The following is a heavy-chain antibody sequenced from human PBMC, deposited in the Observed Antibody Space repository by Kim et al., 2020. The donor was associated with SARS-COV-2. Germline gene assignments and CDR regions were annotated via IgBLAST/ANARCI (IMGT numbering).Heavy chain of an antibody. V-gene: IGHV1-8*01. CDR1: GYTFTSYD. J-gene: IGHJ6*03. Sequence: ASVKVSCKASGYTFTSYDINWVRQATGQGLEWMGWMNPNSGNTGYAQKFQGRVTMTRNTSISTAYMELSSLRSEDTAGYYCEGGFCSFGVVIITYYYYYYVDVGGKGTAVTVSS. CDR3: EGGFCSFGVVIITYYYYYYVDV. CDR2: MNPNSGNT. D-gene: IGHD3-3*01.